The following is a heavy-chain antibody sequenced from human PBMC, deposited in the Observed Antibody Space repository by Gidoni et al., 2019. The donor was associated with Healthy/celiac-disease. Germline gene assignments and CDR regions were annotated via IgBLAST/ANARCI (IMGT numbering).Heavy chain of an antibody. Sequence: QVQLQESGPGLVKPSQTLSLTCTVSVGSFSSGGYYWSWIRQHPGKGLEWIGYIYYSGSTYYNPSLRSRVTISVDTSKNQFSLKLSSVTAAYTAVYYCARDSSLYYDSSGGGMDVWGQGTTVTVSS. CDR3: ARDSSLYYDSSGGGMDV. V-gene: IGHV4-31*03. CDR1: VGSFSSGGYY. CDR2: IYYSGST. D-gene: IGHD3-22*01. J-gene: IGHJ6*02.